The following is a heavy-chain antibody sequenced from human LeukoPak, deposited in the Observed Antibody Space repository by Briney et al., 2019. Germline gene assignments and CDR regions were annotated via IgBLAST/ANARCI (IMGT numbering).Heavy chain of an antibody. D-gene: IGHD1-26*01. J-gene: IGHJ4*02. Sequence: GGSLRLSCAASGFTFSSYAMNWVRQAPGKGLEWVSYISSSGSTIYYADSVKGRFTISRDNAKNSLYLQMNSLRAEDTAVYYCARNNLDECLSPLHEVCGSYVDYWGQGTLVTVSS. CDR3: ARNNLDECLSPLHEVCGSYVDY. CDR1: GFTFSSYA. V-gene: IGHV3-48*04. CDR2: ISSSGSTI.